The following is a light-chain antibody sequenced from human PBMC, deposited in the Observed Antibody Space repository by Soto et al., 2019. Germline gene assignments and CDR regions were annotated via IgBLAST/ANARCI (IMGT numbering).Light chain of an antibody. CDR3: QQRSNWPVT. CDR2: DAS. V-gene: IGKV3-11*01. J-gene: IGKJ1*01. Sequence: EIVLTQSPGTLSLSPGERATLSCRASQSVSSYLAWYQQKPGQAPRLPIYDASTRATGISARFSGSGSGTDFTLTISSLEPEDFAVYYCQQRSNWPVTFGQGTKV. CDR1: QSVSSY.